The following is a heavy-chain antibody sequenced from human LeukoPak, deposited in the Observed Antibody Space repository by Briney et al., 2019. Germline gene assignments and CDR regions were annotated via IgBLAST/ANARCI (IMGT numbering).Heavy chain of an antibody. D-gene: IGHD6-13*01. CDR3: AKELSSSWSPGSSDP. Sequence: GGSLRLSCAASGFTFSSYAMRWVRQAPGKGLEWVSAISGSGGSTYYADSVKGRFTISRDNSKNTLYLQMNSLRAEDTAVYYCAKELSSSWSPGSSDPWGQGTLVTVSS. CDR1: GFTFSSYA. J-gene: IGHJ5*02. V-gene: IGHV3-23*01. CDR2: ISGSGGST.